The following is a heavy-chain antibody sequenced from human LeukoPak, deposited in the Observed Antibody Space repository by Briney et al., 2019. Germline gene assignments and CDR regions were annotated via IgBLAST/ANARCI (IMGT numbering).Heavy chain of an antibody. V-gene: IGHV3-30*18. CDR3: AKVKGYYDSSADPGYYFDY. J-gene: IGHJ4*02. CDR2: ISYDGSNK. Sequence: GGSLRLSCAASGFTFSSYGMHWVRQAPGKGLEWVAVISYDGSNKYYADSVKGRFTISRDNSKNTLYLQMNSLRAEDTALYYCAKVKGYYDSSADPGYYFDYWGQGTLVTVSS. CDR1: GFTFSSYG. D-gene: IGHD3-22*01.